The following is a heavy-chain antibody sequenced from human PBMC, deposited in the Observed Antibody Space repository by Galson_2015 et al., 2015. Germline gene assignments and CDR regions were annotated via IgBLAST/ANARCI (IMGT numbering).Heavy chain of an antibody. Sequence: PALVKPTQTLTLTCTFSGFSLSTSGVGVGWIRQPPGKALEWLALIYWDDDKRYSPSLKSRLTITKDTSKNQVVLTMTNIDPVDTATYYCAHTDYDFWSGYCAYWGQGTLVTVSS. V-gene: IGHV2-5*02. CDR2: IYWDDDK. D-gene: IGHD3-3*01. CDR1: GFSLSTSGVG. CDR3: AHTDYDFWSGYCAY. J-gene: IGHJ4*02.